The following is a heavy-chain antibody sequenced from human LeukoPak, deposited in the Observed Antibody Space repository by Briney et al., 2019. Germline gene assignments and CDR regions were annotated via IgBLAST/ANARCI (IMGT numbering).Heavy chain of an antibody. V-gene: IGHV5-51*03. D-gene: IGHD4-17*01. CDR1: GDSFIHYW. Sequence: GESLKISCKGFGDSFIHYWIGWGLQMPGKGLEWMGIIYPGDSDTRYSAAFQGQGTISADKSISTAYLKWSSLKASDTAMYYCARADDYGFYYFDYWGQGTLVTVSS. CDR2: IYPGDSDT. J-gene: IGHJ4*02. CDR3: ARADDYGFYYFDY.